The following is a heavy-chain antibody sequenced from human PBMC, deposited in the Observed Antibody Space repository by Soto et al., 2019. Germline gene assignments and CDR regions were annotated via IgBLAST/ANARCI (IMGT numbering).Heavy chain of an antibody. CDR1: GFTVSNYW. CDR2: IKNDGTT. CDR3: AKDRGEEGLKFLEWFGGMDV. Sequence: GGSLRLSCAGSGFTVSNYWMNWVRQAPGKGLVWVSHIKNDGTTSYADSVEGRFTVSRDDAKNSFYLQMNSLRADDTAVYYCAKDRGEEGLKFLEWFGGMDVWGHGTTVTVSS. V-gene: IGHV3-74*01. D-gene: IGHD3-3*01. J-gene: IGHJ6*02.